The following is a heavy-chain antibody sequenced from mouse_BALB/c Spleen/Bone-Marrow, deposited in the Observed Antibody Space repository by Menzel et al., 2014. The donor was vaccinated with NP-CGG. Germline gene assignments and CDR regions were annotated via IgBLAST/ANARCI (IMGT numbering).Heavy chain of an antibody. CDR3: ARQITTVDYAMDY. J-gene: IGHJ4*01. D-gene: IGHD1-1*01. Sequence: VQLQQSGADLAKPGASVKMSCKASGCTFTSYWMHWVKQRPGQGLEWIGYINPSTGYTEYNQKFKDKATLTADKSSSTAYMQLSGLTSEDSAVYYCARQITTVDYAMDYWGQGTSVTISS. V-gene: IGHV1-7*01. CDR2: INPSTGYT. CDR1: GCTFTSYW.